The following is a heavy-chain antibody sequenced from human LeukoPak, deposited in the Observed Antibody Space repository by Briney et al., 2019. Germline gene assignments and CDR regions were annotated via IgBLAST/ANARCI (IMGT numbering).Heavy chain of an antibody. CDR1: GGSISRYGYY. V-gene: IGHV4-31*01. J-gene: IGHJ4*02. Sequence: PSETLSLTCTVSGGSISRYGYYWSWIRQNPRKGLVWIGSISYTGITYYNPSLKSLATISVDTYKTHLSLKLNSVTAADTAVYYCARLRFGELFLDSWGQGVLVTVSS. CDR3: ARLRFGELFLDS. D-gene: IGHD3-10*01. CDR2: ISYTGIT.